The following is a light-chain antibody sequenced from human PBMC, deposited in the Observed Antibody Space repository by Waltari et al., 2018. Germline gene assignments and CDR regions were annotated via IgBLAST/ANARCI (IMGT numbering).Light chain of an antibody. CDR2: DAS. CDR3: QQRSDWPLA. J-gene: IGKJ4*01. V-gene: IGKV3-11*01. CDR1: QSISTY. Sequence: IVLTQSPATLSLSPGERATLSCRASQSISTYLAWYQQRPGQAPRLLIYDASNRASGIPARFSGSVSGTDFTLTISSLEPEDFAVYYCQQRSDWPLAFGGGTKVEI.